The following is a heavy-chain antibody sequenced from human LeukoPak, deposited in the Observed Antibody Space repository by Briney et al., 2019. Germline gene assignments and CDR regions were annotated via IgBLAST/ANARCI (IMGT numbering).Heavy chain of an antibody. CDR1: GFTFSSYA. CDR3: ARTAMALLNFDY. J-gene: IGHJ4*02. V-gene: IGHV3-30*04. CDR2: ISYDGSNK. D-gene: IGHD5-18*01. Sequence: GGSLRPSCAASGFTFSSYAMHWVRQAPGKGLEWVAVISYDGSNKYYADSVKGRFTISRDNSKNTLYLQMNSLRAEDTAVYYCARTAMALLNFDYWGQGTLVTVSS.